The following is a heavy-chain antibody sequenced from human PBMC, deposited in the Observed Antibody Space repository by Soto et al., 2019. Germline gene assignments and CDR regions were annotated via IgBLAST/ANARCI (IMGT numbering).Heavy chain of an antibody. J-gene: IGHJ6*03. CDR1: GGSFSGYY. CDR2: INHSGST. Sequence: PSETLSLTCAVYGGSFSGYYWSWIRQPPGKGLEWIGEINHSGSTNYNPSLKSRVTISVDTSKNQFSLKLSSVTAANTAVYYCARRHCSSSSCYNDYYMDVWGKGTTVTVSS. D-gene: IGHD2-2*02. V-gene: IGHV4-34*01. CDR3: ARRHCSSSSCYNDYYMDV.